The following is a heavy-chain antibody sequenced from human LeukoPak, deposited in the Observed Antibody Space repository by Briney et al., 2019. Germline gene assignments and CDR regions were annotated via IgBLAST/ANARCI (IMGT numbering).Heavy chain of an antibody. V-gene: IGHV1-18*01. CDR1: GYTFTSYG. Sequence: ASVKVSCKASGYTFTSYGISWVRQAPGQGLEWMGWISAYNGNTNYAQKLQGRVTMTTDTSTSTAYMELRSLSSDDTAVYYCARDRSTKFKYYDSSGYYYPFDYWGQGTLVTVTS. J-gene: IGHJ4*02. CDR3: ARDRSTKFKYYDSSGYYYPFDY. CDR2: ISAYNGNT. D-gene: IGHD3-22*01.